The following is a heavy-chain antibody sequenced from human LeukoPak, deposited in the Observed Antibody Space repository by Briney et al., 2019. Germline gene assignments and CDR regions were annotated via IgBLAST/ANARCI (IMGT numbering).Heavy chain of an antibody. CDR1: GFSFANAW. D-gene: IGHD6-19*01. V-gene: IGHV4-34*01. Sequence: GSLRLSCAASGFSFANAWMTWVRQAPGKGLEWIGEINHSGSTNYNPSLKSRVTISVDTSKNQFSLKLSSVTAADTAVYYCARSFLGGWYYFDYWGQGTLVTVSS. CDR2: INHSGST. J-gene: IGHJ4*02. CDR3: ARSFLGGWYYFDY.